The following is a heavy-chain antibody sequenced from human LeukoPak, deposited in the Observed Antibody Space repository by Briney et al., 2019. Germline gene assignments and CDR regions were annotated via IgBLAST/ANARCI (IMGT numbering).Heavy chain of an antibody. CDR3: ARSSSSWYPTFDS. CDR2: INPNSGGT. J-gene: IGHJ4*02. V-gene: IGHV1-2*02. CDR1: GYTFTGYY. Sequence: ASVKVSCKASGYTFTGYYMHWVRQAPGQGLEWVGWINPNSGGTNYAQKFQGRVTMTRDTSISTAYMELSSLRSDDTAVFYYARSSSSWYPTFDSWGQGTLVTVSS. D-gene: IGHD6-13*01.